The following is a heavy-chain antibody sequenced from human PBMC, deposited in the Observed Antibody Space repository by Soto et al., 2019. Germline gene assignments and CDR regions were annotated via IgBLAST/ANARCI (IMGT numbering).Heavy chain of an antibody. D-gene: IGHD4-17*01. J-gene: IGHJ4*02. CDR2: IIPILGIA. Sequence: ASVKVSCKASGGTFSSYTISWVRQAPGQGLEWMGRIIPILGIANYAQKFQGRATITADKSTSTAYMELSSLRSEDTAVYYCARDSNPVTTLGPYYFDYWGQGTLVTVSS. CDR3: ARDSNPVTTLGPYYFDY. V-gene: IGHV1-69*04. CDR1: GGTFSSYT.